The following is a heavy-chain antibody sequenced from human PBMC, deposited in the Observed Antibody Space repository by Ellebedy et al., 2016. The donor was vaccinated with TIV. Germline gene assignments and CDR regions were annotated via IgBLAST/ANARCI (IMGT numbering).Heavy chain of an antibody. CDR3: TTNPGDWGDF. V-gene: IGHV3-15*07. D-gene: IGHD2-21*02. J-gene: IGHJ4*02. Sequence: PGGSLRLSCGVSGLTFTDAWMNWVRQAPGKGLEWVGHLKSNRAGGTVDLAAPVKDRFTIFRDDSKNTLYHQMNSRKSEDTAVYYCTTNPGDWGDFWGPGTLVTVSS. CDR2: LKSNRAGGTV. CDR1: GLTFTDAW.